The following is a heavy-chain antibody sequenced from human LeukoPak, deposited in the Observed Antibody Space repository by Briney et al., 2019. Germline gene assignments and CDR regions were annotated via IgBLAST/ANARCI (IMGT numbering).Heavy chain of an antibody. D-gene: IGHD1-26*01. J-gene: IGHJ4*02. Sequence: PLGSLRLSRAPSGFTSTSYAMSWGPQAPEKGREWGSTISGIGGGTYYADSVKGRFTISRDDSKNTLYLQMNSLRAEDTAVYYCAKDLGSYRNNYLDYWGQGTLVTVS. V-gene: IGHV3-23*01. CDR2: ISGIGGGT. CDR3: AKDLGSYRNNYLDY. CDR1: GFTSTSYA.